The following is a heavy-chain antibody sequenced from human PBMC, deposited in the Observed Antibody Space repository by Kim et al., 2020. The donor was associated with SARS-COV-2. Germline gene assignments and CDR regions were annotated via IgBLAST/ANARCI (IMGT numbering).Heavy chain of an antibody. V-gene: IGHV3-7*03. J-gene: IGHJ3*02. D-gene: IGHD2-8*01. Sequence: GGSLRLSCIASGHDSTNRWMTWIRQAPGKGLQWVAYIKTKGFEKDYVYSVKVRFSISLYNVGNNVFLQLDTVSVEAKAVYYYQSNMYYAFAIWG. CDR1: GHDSTNRW. CDR2: IKTKGFEK. CDR3: QSNMYYAFAI.